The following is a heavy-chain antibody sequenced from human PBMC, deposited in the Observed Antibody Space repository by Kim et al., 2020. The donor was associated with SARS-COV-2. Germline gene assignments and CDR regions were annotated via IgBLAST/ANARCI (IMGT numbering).Heavy chain of an antibody. Sequence: GGSLRLSCAASGFTFSSYGMHWVRQAPGKGLEWVAVISYDGSNKYYADSVKGRFTISRDNSKNTLYLQMNSLRAEDTAVYYCAKEQQLGVGFFDYWGQGTLVTVSS. CDR1: GFTFSSYG. CDR2: ISYDGSNK. CDR3: AKEQQLGVGFFDY. J-gene: IGHJ4*02. D-gene: IGHD6-13*01. V-gene: IGHV3-30*18.